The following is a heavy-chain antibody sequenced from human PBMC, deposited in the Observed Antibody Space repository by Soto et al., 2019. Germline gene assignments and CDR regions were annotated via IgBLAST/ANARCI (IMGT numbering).Heavy chain of an antibody. J-gene: IGHJ5*02. D-gene: IGHD3-10*01. V-gene: IGHV3-30-3*01. Sequence: PGGSLRLSCAASGFSFSISPMHWVRQAPGKGPEWVALISYDGTNKFYADSVKGRFTISRDISKNTLYLQMNSLRAEDAAMYYCVRVLIDYSASGSYYSRYTWFDPWGQGTLVTVSS. CDR2: ISYDGTNK. CDR1: GFSFSISP. CDR3: VRVLIDYSASGSYYSRYTWFDP.